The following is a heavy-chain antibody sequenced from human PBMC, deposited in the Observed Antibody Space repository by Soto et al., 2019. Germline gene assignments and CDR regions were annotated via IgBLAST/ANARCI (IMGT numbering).Heavy chain of an antibody. CDR1: GFTFSSYA. J-gene: IGHJ4*02. V-gene: IGHV3-30-3*01. CDR2: ISYDGSNK. Sequence: GGSLRLSCAASGFTFSSYAMHWVRQAPGKGLEWVAVISYDGSNKYYADSVKGRFTISRDNSKNTLYLQMNSLRAEDTAVYYCARDAPEAGELSLSGLGYWGQGTLVTVSS. CDR3: ARDAPEAGELSLSGLGY. D-gene: IGHD3-16*02.